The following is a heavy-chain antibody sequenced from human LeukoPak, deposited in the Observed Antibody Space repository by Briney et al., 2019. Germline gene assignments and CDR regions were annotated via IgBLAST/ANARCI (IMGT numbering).Heavy chain of an antibody. V-gene: IGHV3-53*01. Sequence: GGSLRLSCAASGFTVSSIYMSWVRQAPGKGLEWVSVIYSGSSTYYADSVKGRFTISRDNSKNTLYLQMNSLRAEDTAVYYCARIGSGWYTIDYWGQGTLVTVSS. CDR2: IYSGSST. J-gene: IGHJ4*02. CDR1: GFTVSSIY. D-gene: IGHD6-19*01. CDR3: ARIGSGWYTIDY.